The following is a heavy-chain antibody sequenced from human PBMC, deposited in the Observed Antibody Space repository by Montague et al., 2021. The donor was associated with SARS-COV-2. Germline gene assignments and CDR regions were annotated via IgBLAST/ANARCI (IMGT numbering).Heavy chain of an antibody. Sequence: SETLSLTCTFSGASRSTKNYYWGWIRQPPGKGLEWIGSISYSATSYSNPSLKSRVTMSVDTSRNQLSLNLSTVTVADTAVYYCARLGITLGGVIVIRYYFDFWGQGTLVTVSS. J-gene: IGHJ4*02. V-gene: IGHV4-39*01. CDR3: ARLGITLGGVIVIRYYFDF. CDR2: ISYSATS. D-gene: IGHD3-16*02. CDR1: GASRSTKNYY.